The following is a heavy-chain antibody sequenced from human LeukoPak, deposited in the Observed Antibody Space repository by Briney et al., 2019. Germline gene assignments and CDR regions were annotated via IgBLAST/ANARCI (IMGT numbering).Heavy chain of an antibody. J-gene: IGHJ5*02. CDR3: ARHHPRGYCSSTSCYLPRFDP. Sequence: SETLSLTCAVYGGSFSVDYWSWIRHPPGKGLEWIGEINHSGSTNYNPSLKSRVAISVDTSKNQFSLKLSSVTAADTDVYYCARHHPRGYCSSTSCYLPRFDPWGQGTLVTVSS. CDR1: GGSFSVDY. V-gene: IGHV4-34*01. D-gene: IGHD2-2*01. CDR2: INHSGST.